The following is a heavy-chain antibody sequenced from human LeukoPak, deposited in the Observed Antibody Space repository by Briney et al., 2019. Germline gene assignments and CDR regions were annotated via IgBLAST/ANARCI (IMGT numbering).Heavy chain of an antibody. Sequence: GGSLRLSCAASGFTFSSYGMHWVRQAPGKGLEWVAFIRYDGSNKYYADSVKGRFTISRDNSKNTLYLQMNSLRAEDTAVYYCVRDSRNCGGDCYAFDIWGQGTMVSVSS. V-gene: IGHV3-30*02. D-gene: IGHD2-21*02. CDR1: GFTFSSYG. J-gene: IGHJ3*02. CDR3: VRDSRNCGGDCYAFDI. CDR2: IRYDGSNK.